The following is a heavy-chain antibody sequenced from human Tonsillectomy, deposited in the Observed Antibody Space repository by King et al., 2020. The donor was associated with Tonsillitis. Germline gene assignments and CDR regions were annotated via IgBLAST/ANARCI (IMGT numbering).Heavy chain of an antibody. D-gene: IGHD3-10*01. CDR1: GGSFSGYY. Sequence: QVQLQQWGAGLLKPSETLSLTCAVYGGSFSGYYWSWIRQPPGKGLEWIGEINHSGSTNYNPSLKSRVTISVDTSKIQFSLKLSSVTAADTAVYYCARGPYSHYYYGSGSYPNYFDYWGQGTLVTVSS. CDR2: INHSGST. J-gene: IGHJ4*02. CDR3: ARGPYSHYYYGSGSYPNYFDY. V-gene: IGHV4-34*01.